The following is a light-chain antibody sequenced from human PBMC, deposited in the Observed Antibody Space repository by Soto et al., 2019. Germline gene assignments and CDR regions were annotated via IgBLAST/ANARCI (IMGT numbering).Light chain of an antibody. CDR3: QQRRDWPLT. J-gene: IGKJ4*01. Sequence: EIVLTQSLATLSLSPGERATLSCRASQSLSVYLAWYQQKPGQAPRLLISDASNRATGIPARFSGSGSGTDFTLTFSSLEPEDFALYYCQQRRDWPLTFGGGTKVEI. V-gene: IGKV3-11*01. CDR1: QSLSVY. CDR2: DAS.